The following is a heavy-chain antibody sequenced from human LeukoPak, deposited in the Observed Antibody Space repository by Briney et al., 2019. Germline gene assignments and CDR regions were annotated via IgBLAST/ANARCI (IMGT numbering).Heavy chain of an antibody. V-gene: IGHV3-74*01. CDR3: ARERKMATITSHYCDY. J-gene: IGHJ4*02. CDR1: GFTFSSYW. Sequence: QPGGSLRLSCAASGFTFSSYWMHWVRQAPGKGLVWVSRINSDGSSTSYADSVKGRFTISRDNAKNTLYLQMNSLRAEDTAVYYCARERKMATITSHYCDYWGQGTLVTVSS. D-gene: IGHD5-24*01. CDR2: INSDGSST.